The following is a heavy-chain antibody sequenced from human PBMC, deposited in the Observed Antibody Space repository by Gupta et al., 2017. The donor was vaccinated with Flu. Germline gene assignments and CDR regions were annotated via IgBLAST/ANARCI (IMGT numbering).Heavy chain of an antibody. CDR1: GDSVSSNSSA. V-gene: IGHV6-1*01. D-gene: IGHD6-25*01. Sequence: QVQLQQSGPGLVKPSQTLSLTCAISGDSVSSNSSAWNWIRQSPSRGLEWLGRTYYRSKWGDDYAESVKSRITINPETSKNQFSLQLNSVTPEDTAVYFCARERQRLGQEAEGNFDYWGQGTLVTVSS. J-gene: IGHJ4*02. CDR3: ARERQRLGQEAEGNFDY. CDR2: TYYRSKWGD.